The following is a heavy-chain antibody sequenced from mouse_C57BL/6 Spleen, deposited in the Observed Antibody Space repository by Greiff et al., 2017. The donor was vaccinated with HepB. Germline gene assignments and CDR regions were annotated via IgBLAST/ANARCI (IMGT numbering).Heavy chain of an antibody. J-gene: IGHJ4*01. V-gene: IGHV1-63*01. D-gene: IGHD2-5*01. Sequence: VQLQQSGAELVRPGTSVKMSCKASGYTFTNYWIGWAKQRPGHGLEWIGDIYPGGGYTNYNEKFKGKATLTADKSSSTAYMQFSSLTSEDSAIYYCARSYSNSAGGAMDYWGQGTSVTVSS. CDR3: ARSYSNSAGGAMDY. CDR2: IYPGGGYT. CDR1: GYTFTNYW.